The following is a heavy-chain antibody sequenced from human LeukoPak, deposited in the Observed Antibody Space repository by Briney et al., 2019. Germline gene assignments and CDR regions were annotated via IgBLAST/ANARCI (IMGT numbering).Heavy chain of an antibody. V-gene: IGHV3-23*01. CDR3: AARSGSSPYYYDY. Sequence: GGSLRLSCAASGFTFSSYAMSWVRQAPGKGLEWVSAISGSGGSTYYADSVKGRFTISRDNSKNTLYLQMNSLRAEDTALYHCAARSGSSPYYYDYWGQGTLVTVSS. CDR2: ISGSGGST. CDR1: GFTFSSYA. J-gene: IGHJ4*02. D-gene: IGHD3-10*01.